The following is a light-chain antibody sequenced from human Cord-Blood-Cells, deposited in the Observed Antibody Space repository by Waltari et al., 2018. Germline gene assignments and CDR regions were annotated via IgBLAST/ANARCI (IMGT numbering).Light chain of an antibody. CDR2: DAS. CDR3: QQYNSYLFT. V-gene: IGKV1-5*01. CDR1: QSISSW. Sequence: DIQMPQSPSTLPASVGDRVTITCRASQSISSWLAWYQQKPGKAPKLLIYDASSLESGVPSRFSGSGSGTEFTLTISSLQPDDFATYYCQQYNSYLFTFGPGTKVDIK. J-gene: IGKJ3*01.